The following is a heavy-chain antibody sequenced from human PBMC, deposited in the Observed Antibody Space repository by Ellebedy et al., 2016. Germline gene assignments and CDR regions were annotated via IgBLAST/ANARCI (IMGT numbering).Heavy chain of an antibody. CDR3: ARDFIPVSPDYFDY. CDR2: LGFDGTTK. Sequence: GGSLRLXXAASGFKFTSYEMHWVRQAPGKGLEWVAALGFDGTTKKYADSVKGRFTISRDTSKNTLYLQMSSLRVDDTAVYYCARDFIPVSPDYFDYWGQGTLVTVSS. CDR1: GFKFTSYE. V-gene: IGHV3-30-3*01. D-gene: IGHD1-14*01. J-gene: IGHJ4*02.